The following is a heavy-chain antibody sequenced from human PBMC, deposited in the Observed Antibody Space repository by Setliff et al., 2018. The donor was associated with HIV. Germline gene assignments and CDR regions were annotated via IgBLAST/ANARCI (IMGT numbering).Heavy chain of an antibody. CDR2: IYHSGST. CDR3: ARQSSGSPEYFQH. D-gene: IGHD1-26*01. Sequence: SETLSLTCAVSGYSISSGFYWGWIRQPPGKGLEWIGTIYHSGSTYYNPSLKSRVTISVDTSKNQFSLKVSSVTAADTAVYYCARQSSGSPEYFQHWGQGTLVTVSS. V-gene: IGHV4-38-2*01. J-gene: IGHJ1*01. CDR1: GYSISSGFY.